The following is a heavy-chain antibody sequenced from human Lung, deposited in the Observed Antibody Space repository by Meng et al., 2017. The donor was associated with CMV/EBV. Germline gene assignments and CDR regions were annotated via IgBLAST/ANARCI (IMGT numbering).Heavy chain of an antibody. CDR3: AKAAYSSFPRGRYYFDN. CDR2: INPDRGGT. CDR1: GYTFTGYY. D-gene: IGHD6-6*01. Sequence: SVXVSXXASGYTFTGYYIHWVRQAPGQGLVWMGWINPDRGGTDYPQKFQGRVTMTRDTSISTAYMELTRLTSDDTAVYYCAKAAYSSFPRGRYYFDNWGQGXLVTVSS. J-gene: IGHJ4*02. V-gene: IGHV1-2*02.